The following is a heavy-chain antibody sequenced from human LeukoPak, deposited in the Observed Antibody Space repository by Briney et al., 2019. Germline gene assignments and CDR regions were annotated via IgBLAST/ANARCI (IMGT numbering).Heavy chain of an antibody. CDR2: ISSGGSYI. CDR3: ARGAYCSSTSCSKDAFDI. V-gene: IGHV3-21*01. J-gene: IGHJ3*02. CDR1: GFTFTTYS. Sequence: GGSLRLSCAASGFTFTTYSLKWVRRAPGKGLEWVSSISSGGSYIYYADSVKGRFTISRDNAKNSLYLQMNSLRAEDTAVYYCARGAYCSSTSCSKDAFDIWGQGTMVTVSS. D-gene: IGHD2-2*01.